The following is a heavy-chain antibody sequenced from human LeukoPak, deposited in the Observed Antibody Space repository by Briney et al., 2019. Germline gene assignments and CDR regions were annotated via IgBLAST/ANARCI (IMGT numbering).Heavy chain of an antibody. V-gene: IGHV4-34*01. J-gene: IGHJ4*02. CDR2: INYSGST. CDR1: GESFSGYS. CDR3: ARPNHKDHCSSSGCYRYFDY. D-gene: IGHD2-2*02. Sequence: PSETLSLTCTVYGESFSGYSWTWIRQPPGKGLEWIGEINYSGSTNYNPSLKSRVTISIDTSKNQFSLKLSSVTAADTAVYYCARPNHKDHCSSSGCYRYFDYWGQETLVTVSS.